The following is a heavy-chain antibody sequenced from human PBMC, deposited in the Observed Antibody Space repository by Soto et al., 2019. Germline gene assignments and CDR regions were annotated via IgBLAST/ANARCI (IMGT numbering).Heavy chain of an antibody. V-gene: IGHV1-69*12. Sequence: QVQLVQSGAEVKKPGSSVKVSCKASGGTFSSYAISWVRQAPGQGLEWMGGIIPIFGTANYAQKFQGRVTITADESTRTDYRELSSLRSEDTAVYYGARESQYCSGGSCYFLPGIDYWGQGTLVTVSS. CDR2: IIPIFGTA. CDR1: GGTFSSYA. D-gene: IGHD2-15*01. CDR3: ARESQYCSGGSCYFLPGIDY. J-gene: IGHJ4*02.